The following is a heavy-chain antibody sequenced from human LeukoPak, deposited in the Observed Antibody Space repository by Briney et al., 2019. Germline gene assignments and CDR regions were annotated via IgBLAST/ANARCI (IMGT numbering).Heavy chain of an antibody. Sequence: ASVKVSCKISEYTFTGYYMHWVRQAPGQGLEWMGWINPNSGGTNYAQKFQGRVTMTRDTSISTAYMELSRLRSDDTAVYYCARDFYDSSAEDAFDIWGQGTMVTVSS. CDR3: ARDFYDSSAEDAFDI. CDR1: EYTFTGYY. CDR2: INPNSGGT. J-gene: IGHJ3*02. D-gene: IGHD3-22*01. V-gene: IGHV1-2*02.